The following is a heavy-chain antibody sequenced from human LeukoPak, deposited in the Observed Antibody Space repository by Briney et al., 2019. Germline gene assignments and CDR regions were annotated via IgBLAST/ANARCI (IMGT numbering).Heavy chain of an antibody. Sequence: GGSLRLSCAASGFIFSSYAMSWVRQTPGKGLEWVSAISGSGGSTYYADSVKGRFTISRDNSKNTLYLQMNSLRAEDTAVYYCAKVKIAVVLHAFDIWGQGTMVTVSS. CDR2: ISGSGGST. V-gene: IGHV3-23*01. CDR1: GFIFSSYA. CDR3: AKVKIAVVLHAFDI. D-gene: IGHD6-19*01. J-gene: IGHJ3*02.